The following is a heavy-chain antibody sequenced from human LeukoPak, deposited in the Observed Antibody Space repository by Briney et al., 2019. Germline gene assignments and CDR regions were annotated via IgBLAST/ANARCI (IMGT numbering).Heavy chain of an antibody. J-gene: IGHJ4*02. CDR3: TSGHCSSTSCYNDY. CDR2: IKSKTDGGTT. CDR1: GFTFSNAW. V-gene: IGHV3-15*01. Sequence: GGSLRLSCAASGFTFSNAWMSWVRQAPGKGLEWVGRIKSKTDGGTTDYAAPVKGRLTISRDDSKNTLYLQMNSLKTEDTAVYYCTSGHCSSTSCYNDYWGQGTLVTVSS. D-gene: IGHD2-2*02.